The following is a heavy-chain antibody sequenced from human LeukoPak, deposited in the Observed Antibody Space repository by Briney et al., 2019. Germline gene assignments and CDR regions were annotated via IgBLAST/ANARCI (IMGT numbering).Heavy chain of an antibody. D-gene: IGHD4-17*01. V-gene: IGHV4-39*07. Sequence: SETLSLTCTVSGGSISSSSYYWGWIRQPPGKGLEWMGFIYYSGSSYYNPSLKSRVTMSVDTSKNQFSLKLTSVTAADTAFYYCAGADRHDYGEDYWGQGTLVTVSS. CDR3: AGADRHDYGEDY. CDR1: GGSISSSSYY. J-gene: IGHJ4*02. CDR2: IYYSGSS.